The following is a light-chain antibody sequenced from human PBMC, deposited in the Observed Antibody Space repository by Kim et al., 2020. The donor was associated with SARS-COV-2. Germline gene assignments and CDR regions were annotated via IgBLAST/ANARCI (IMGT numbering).Light chain of an antibody. J-gene: IGLJ3*02. CDR3: AAWDDSLNGWV. V-gene: IGLV1-44*01. Sequence: QSVLTQPPSASGTPGQRVTISCSGSSSNIGSNTVSWFQQLPGTAPKLLIYGNNQRPSGVPDRFSGSKSGTSASLAISGLQSEDEADYYCAAWDDSLNGWVVGGGTQLTVL. CDR1: SSNIGSNT. CDR2: GNN.